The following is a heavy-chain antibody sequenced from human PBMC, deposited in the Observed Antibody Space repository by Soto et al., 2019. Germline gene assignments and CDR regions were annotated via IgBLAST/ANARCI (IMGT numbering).Heavy chain of an antibody. V-gene: IGHV4-4*02. CDR2: VYHTGST. Sequence: QVQLRQSGPRLARPSGTLSLTCVVSGDSISSTNWWTWVRQTPGTGLEWIGEVYHTGSTKYNPSLKNRVTISLDKSNNPFSLNLKSLTAAHTAVYYCATLPPRIVVTILPIPSWGQGTQVTVSS. CDR3: ATLPPRIVVTILPIPS. D-gene: IGHD2-21*01. J-gene: IGHJ4*02. CDR1: GDSISSTNW.